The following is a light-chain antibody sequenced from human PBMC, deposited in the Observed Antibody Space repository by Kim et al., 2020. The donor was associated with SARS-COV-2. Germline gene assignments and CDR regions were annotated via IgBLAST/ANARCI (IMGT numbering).Light chain of an antibody. CDR3: QQYYDSQT. CDR2: GVS. J-gene: IGKJ1*01. V-gene: IGKV1-5*02. Sequence: FASVVIRVIILCRTIQIIVSLLAWYQQIPGKAPKFLIFGVSNLQSAVPTRFSGSGSGTESTLTISSLQTDDFATYYCQQYYDSQTFGQVTKLEIK. CDR1: QIIVSL.